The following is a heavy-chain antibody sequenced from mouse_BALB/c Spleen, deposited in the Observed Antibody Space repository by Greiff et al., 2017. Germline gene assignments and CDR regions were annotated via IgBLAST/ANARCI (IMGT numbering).Heavy chain of an antibody. J-gene: IGHJ4*01. CDR2: ISSGSSTS. D-gene: IGHD3-1*01. CDR1: GFTFSSFG. Sequence: EVQLVESGGGLVQPGGSRKLSCAASGFTFSSFGMHWVRQAPEKGLEWVAYISSGSSTSYYADTVKGRITISRDNPKNTLFLQVTSLRSEDTAMYYCGRSGSRIAMDYWGQGTSVTVSS. V-gene: IGHV5-17*02. CDR3: GRSGSRIAMDY.